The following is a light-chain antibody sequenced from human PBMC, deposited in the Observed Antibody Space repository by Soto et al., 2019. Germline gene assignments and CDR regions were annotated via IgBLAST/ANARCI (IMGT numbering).Light chain of an antibody. J-gene: IGKJ1*01. CDR1: QSLDYRDGNAY. Sequence: EVVMTQSPLSLPVTLGQPASISCRSSQSLDYRDGNAYLTWFHQRPCRSPRRLIYRSSKRESGAHDRFSGSGLGTGFTLEISRVEAEDVGIYYRMQGTHWPPTFGRRTNVVIK. CDR2: RSS. CDR3: MQGTHWPPT. V-gene: IGKV2-30*01.